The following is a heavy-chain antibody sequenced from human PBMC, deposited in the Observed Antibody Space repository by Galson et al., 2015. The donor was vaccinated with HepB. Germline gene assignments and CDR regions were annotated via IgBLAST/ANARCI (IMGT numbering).Heavy chain of an antibody. V-gene: IGHV5-10-1*01. D-gene: IGHD4-17*01. Sequence: QSGAEVKKPGESLRISCKGSGYSFTSYWISWVRQMPGKGLEWMERIDPSDSYTNYSPSFQGHVTISADKSISTAYLRWSSLKASDTAMYYCASRGDYGDYVNYYYMDVWGKGTTVTVSS. CDR3: ASRGDYGDYVNYYYMDV. CDR1: GYSFTSYW. CDR2: IDPSDSYT. J-gene: IGHJ6*03.